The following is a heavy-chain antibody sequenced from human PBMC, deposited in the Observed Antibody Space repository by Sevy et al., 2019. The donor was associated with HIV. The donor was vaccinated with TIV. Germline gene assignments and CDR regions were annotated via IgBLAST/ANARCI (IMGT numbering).Heavy chain of an antibody. CDR3: VRWDYSTSGNWFDP. D-gene: IGHD6-13*01. CDR1: GFTFSRYS. V-gene: IGHV3-21*01. J-gene: IGHJ5*02. CDR2: ISSSGHYI. Sequence: GGSLRLSCGASGFTFSRYSMNWVRQDPGKGLEWVSYISSSGHYIQYADSVRGRFTISRDNARDSLDLQMNSLRAEDTAVYFCVRWDYSTSGNWFDPWGQGTLVTVSS.